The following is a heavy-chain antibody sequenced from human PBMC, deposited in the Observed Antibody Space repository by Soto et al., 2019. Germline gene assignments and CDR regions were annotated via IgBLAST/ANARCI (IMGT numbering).Heavy chain of an antibody. CDR1: GYTFTGHY. J-gene: IGHJ4*02. Sequence: ASVKVSCKASGYTFTGHYIHGLRQAPEQGPEWMGEIGPESGATRYAQKFQGRVTMTRGMSITTAYMELNNLSPDDTAVYYCGRGRSGQIVVFYWGQGTPVTVSS. D-gene: IGHD5-12*01. CDR2: IGPESGAT. V-gene: IGHV1-2*02. CDR3: GRGRSGQIVVFY.